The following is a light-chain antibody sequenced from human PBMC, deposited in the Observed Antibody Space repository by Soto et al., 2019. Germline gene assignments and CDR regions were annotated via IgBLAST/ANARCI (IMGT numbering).Light chain of an antibody. CDR3: QQYDNSWT. Sequence: EIELTQSPGTLSLSPGERATLSCRASQSVTSSYLAWYQQKPGQAPRLLIYGASSRATGIPDRFSGSGSGTDFTLTISRLEPEDFAVYHCQQYDNSWTFGQGTKVDIK. CDR1: QSVTSSY. CDR2: GAS. V-gene: IGKV3-20*01. J-gene: IGKJ1*01.